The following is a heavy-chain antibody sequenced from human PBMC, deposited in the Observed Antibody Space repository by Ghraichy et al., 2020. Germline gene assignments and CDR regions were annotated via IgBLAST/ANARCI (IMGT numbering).Heavy chain of an antibody. CDR3: ARQYLVDFWSGSTSYGMDV. CDR1: GGSISSYY. J-gene: IGHJ6*02. Sequence: SETLSLTCTVSGGSISSYYWSWIRQPPGKGLEWIGYIYYSGSTNYNPSLKSRVTISVDTSKNQFSLKLSSVTAADTAVYYCARQYLVDFWSGSTSYGMDVWGQGTTVTVSS. V-gene: IGHV4-59*08. D-gene: IGHD3-3*01. CDR2: IYYSGST.